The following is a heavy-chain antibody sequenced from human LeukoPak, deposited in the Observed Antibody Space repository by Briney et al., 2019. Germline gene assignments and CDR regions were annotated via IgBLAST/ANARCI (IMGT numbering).Heavy chain of an antibody. CDR3: AREPIYGVNFDY. V-gene: IGHV3-21*01. CDR2: ISSSGSYI. CDR1: GFTFSSYS. J-gene: IGHJ4*02. D-gene: IGHD2/OR15-2a*01. Sequence: PGGSLRLSCAASGFTFSSYSMNWVRQAPGKGLEWVSSISSSGSYIYYADSVKGRFTISRDNANKSLYLQLNSLRAEDTAVYFCAREPIYGVNFDYWGQGTLVTVSS.